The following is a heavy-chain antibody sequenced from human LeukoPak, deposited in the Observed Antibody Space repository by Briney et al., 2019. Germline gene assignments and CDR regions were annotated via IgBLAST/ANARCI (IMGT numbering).Heavy chain of an antibody. CDR3: ARSSDGNSWTRAIDY. Sequence: PGGSLRLSCAASGFTFSTYSMNWVRRAPGKGLEWVASISSSSAYTYYADSVKGRFTVSRDNADNSLYVQMNSLRAEDTAVYHCARSSDGNSWTRAIDYWGQGTLVTVSS. CDR2: ISSSSAYT. D-gene: IGHD5-24*01. V-gene: IGHV3-21*01. J-gene: IGHJ4*02. CDR1: GFTFSTYS.